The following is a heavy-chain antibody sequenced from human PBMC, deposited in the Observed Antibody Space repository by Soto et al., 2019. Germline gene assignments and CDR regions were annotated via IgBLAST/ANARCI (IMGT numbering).Heavy chain of an antibody. V-gene: IGHV4-38-2*01. CDR3: ARVDLSGWTPHFFDS. J-gene: IGHJ5*01. D-gene: IGHD6-19*01. CDR2: IYHSGST. Sequence: SETLSLTCGVSGFSINSGYYCGWFRHPPGKVLEWIGTIYHSGSTFYNPSLKSRVTISVDKSKNHFSLKLSSLTAADPALYYCARVDLSGWTPHFFDSGGLGTLV. CDR1: GFSINSGYY.